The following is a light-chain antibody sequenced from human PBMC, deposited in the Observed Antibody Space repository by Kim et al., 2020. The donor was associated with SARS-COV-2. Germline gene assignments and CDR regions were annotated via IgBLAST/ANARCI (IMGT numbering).Light chain of an antibody. CDR2: RDR. J-gene: IGLJ3*02. V-gene: IGLV3-9*01. Sequence: SYELTQPLSVSVDLGQTARITCGGNNIGTKNVHWFQQKPGQAPVLVIYRDRNRPSGIPERFSGSNSGNTATLTISRAQPGDEADYYCQVWDSSTGVFGGGTQLTVL. CDR1: NIGTKN. CDR3: QVWDSSTGV.